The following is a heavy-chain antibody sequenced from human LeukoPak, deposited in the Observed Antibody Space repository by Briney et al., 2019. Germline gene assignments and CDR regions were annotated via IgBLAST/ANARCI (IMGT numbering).Heavy chain of an antibody. Sequence: PSETLSLTCTVSGGSISSYYWSWIRQPPGKGLEWIGHIYSSGSTNYNPSLKSRVTISVDTSKNQFSLNLTSVTAADTALYYCARHSSVVRGWFDPWGQGTRVTVSS. CDR3: ARHSSVVRGWFDP. CDR2: IYSSGST. J-gene: IGHJ5*02. CDR1: GGSISSYY. D-gene: IGHD2-15*01. V-gene: IGHV4-4*09.